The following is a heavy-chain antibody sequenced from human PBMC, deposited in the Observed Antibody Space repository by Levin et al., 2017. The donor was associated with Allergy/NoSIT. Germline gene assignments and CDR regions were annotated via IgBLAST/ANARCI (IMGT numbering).Heavy chain of an antibody. CDR1: GGSISSSSYY. D-gene: IGHD6-6*01. CDR2: IYYSGST. V-gene: IGHV4-39*01. J-gene: IGHJ4*02. Sequence: SETLSLTCTVSGGSISSSSYYWGWIRQPPGKGLEWIGSIYYSGSTYYNPSLKSRVTISVDTSKNQFSLKLSSVTAADTAVYYCARHDHDSSSSPFDYWGQGTLVTVSS. CDR3: ARHDHDSSSSPFDY.